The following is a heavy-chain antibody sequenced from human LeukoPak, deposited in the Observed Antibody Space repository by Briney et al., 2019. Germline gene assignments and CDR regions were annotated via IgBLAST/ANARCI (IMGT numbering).Heavy chain of an antibody. Sequence: ISSDGREEDYADSVRGRFTISRDNSRDTLYLQISSLRPEGAAVYYCRAATKNRGYYFDYWGQGTLVTVSS. CDR2: ISSDGREE. J-gene: IGHJ4*02. V-gene: IGHV3-30*03. D-gene: IGHD1-14*01. CDR3: RAATKNRGYYFDY.